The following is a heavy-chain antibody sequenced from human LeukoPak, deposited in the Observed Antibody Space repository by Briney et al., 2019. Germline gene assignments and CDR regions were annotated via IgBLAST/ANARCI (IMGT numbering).Heavy chain of an antibody. CDR1: GFSFNTYG. J-gene: IGHJ4*02. V-gene: IGHV3-33*01. CDR3: AGAYSAGWFNY. CDR2: IWYDGSKK. D-gene: IGHD3-16*01. Sequence: PGKSLTLSCVAPGFSFNTYGMHWIRQAPGKGLEWVAVIWYDGSKKYYADSVNGRFTISRDDSKNTLYLQMSGLRADDTAVYYCAGAYSAGWFNYWGQGTPVTVSS.